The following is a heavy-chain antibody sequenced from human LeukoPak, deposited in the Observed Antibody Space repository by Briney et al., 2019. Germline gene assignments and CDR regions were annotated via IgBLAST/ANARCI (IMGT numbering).Heavy chain of an antibody. J-gene: IGHJ5*02. CDR1: GGSISSSSYY. V-gene: IGHV4-39*01. CDR2: IYYSGST. Sequence: TLPETLSLTCTVSGGSISSSSYYWGWIRQPPGKGLEWIGSIYYSGSTYYNPSLKSRVTISVDTSKNQFSLKLSSVTAADTAVYYCARRYSSSPWYPGSWGQGTLVTVSS. CDR3: ARRYSSSPWYPGS. D-gene: IGHD6-6*01.